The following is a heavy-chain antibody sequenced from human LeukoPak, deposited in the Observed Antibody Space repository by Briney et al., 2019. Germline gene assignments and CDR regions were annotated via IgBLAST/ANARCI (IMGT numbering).Heavy chain of an antibody. D-gene: IGHD3-10*01. J-gene: IGHJ5*02. CDR1: GYTFTGYY. V-gene: IGHV1-2*02. CDR3: AREGITMVRGAANWFDP. Sequence: ASVEVSCKASGYTFTGYYMHWVRQAPGQGLEWMGWINPNSDGTNYAQKFQGRVTMTRDTSISTAYMELSRLRSDDTAVYYCAREGITMVRGAANWFDPWGQGTLVTVSS. CDR2: INPNSDGT.